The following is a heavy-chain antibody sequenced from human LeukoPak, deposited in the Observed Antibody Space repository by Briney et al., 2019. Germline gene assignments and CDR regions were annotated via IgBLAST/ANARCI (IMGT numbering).Heavy chain of an antibody. Sequence: GGSLRLSCATSGFTFVDYGLRWVRRAPGKGLEWLFAINYNDAITDYADSVKGRFTISRDNAKNSLYLRMDSLRAEDTALYYCARDRLGPSFSVSHFDLWGQGTLVTVSS. CDR2: INYNDAIT. D-gene: IGHD3-3*02. CDR1: GFTFVDYG. J-gene: IGHJ4*02. CDR3: ARDRLGPSFSVSHFDL. V-gene: IGHV3-20*04.